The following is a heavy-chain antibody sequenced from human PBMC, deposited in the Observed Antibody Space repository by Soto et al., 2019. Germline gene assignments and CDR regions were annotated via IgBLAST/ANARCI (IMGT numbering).Heavy chain of an antibody. V-gene: IGHV4-30-2*01. D-gene: IGHD3-10*01. J-gene: IGHJ4*02. CDR3: ARNYGPGYAFDY. CDR2: IYYSGST. CDR1: GGSISSGGYS. Sequence: SETLSLTCAVSGGSISSGGYSWSWIRQPPGKGLEWIGYIYYSGSTYYNPSLKSRVTISVDTSKNQFSLKLSSVTAADTAVYYCARNYGPGYAFDYWGQGTLVTVSS.